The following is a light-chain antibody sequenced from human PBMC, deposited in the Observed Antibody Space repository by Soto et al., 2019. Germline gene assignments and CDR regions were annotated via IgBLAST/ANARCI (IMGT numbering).Light chain of an antibody. CDR1: QSVSRSY. V-gene: IGKV3-20*01. Sequence: EIVLTQSPGTLSLSPGERATLSCRASQSVSRSYLAWYQQKPGQAPRLLIYGASSRATGIPDRFSGSGSGTDFTLTISSLEPEDFAVYYCQQYGSSPMYTFGQGTKLEIK. J-gene: IGKJ2*01. CDR2: GAS. CDR3: QQYGSSPMYT.